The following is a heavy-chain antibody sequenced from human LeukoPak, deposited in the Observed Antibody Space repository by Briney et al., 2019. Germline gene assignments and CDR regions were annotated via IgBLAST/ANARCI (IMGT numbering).Heavy chain of an antibody. Sequence: PGGSLRLSCAASGFTFSSYEMNWVRQAPGKGLEWVSYISSSGSTIYYADSVKGRFTNSRDNAKNSLYLQMNSLRAEDTAVYYCARGAAVAGEFDYWGQGTLVTVSS. V-gene: IGHV3-48*03. D-gene: IGHD6-19*01. CDR1: GFTFSSYE. CDR2: ISSSGSTI. J-gene: IGHJ4*02. CDR3: ARGAAVAGEFDY.